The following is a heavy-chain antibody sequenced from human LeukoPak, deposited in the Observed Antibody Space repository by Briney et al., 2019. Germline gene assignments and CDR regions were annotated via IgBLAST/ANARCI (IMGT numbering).Heavy chain of an antibody. V-gene: IGHV3-48*03. CDR1: GFTFSSYE. CDR2: ISSSGSII. J-gene: IGHJ4*02. Sequence: GGSLRLSCAASGFTFSSYEMNWVRQAPGKGLEWVSYISSSGSIIYYADSVKGRFTISRDNAKNSLYLQMNSLRAEDTAVYYCARGSFTRGLDYWGQGTLVTVSS. CDR3: ARGSFTRGLDY. D-gene: IGHD3-10*01.